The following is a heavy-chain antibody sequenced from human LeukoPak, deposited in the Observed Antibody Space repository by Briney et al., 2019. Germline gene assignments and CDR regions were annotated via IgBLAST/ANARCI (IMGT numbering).Heavy chain of an antibody. V-gene: IGHV3-48*03. CDR1: GFTFNNYE. CDR2: ISQSGSTT. D-gene: IGHD3-10*01. CDR3: ARDGETAAPWALDL. Sequence: AGGSLRLSCVASGFTFNNYEMNWVRQAPGKGLEWVSYISQSGSTTRYTDSVKGRFTISRDNAKNSLYLQLSSLRVEDMGVYYCARDGETAAPWALDLWGQGTVVSVSS. J-gene: IGHJ3*01.